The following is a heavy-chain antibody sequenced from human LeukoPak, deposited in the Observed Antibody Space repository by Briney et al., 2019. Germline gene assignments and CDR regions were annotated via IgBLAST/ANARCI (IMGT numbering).Heavy chain of an antibody. D-gene: IGHD2-15*01. J-gene: IGHJ3*02. CDR1: GGTFSTYA. V-gene: IGHV1-69*13. CDR2: IIPVFGTA. CDR3: ARDRVVGLGIDNAFDI. Sequence: SVKVSFKASGGTFSTYAISWVRQAPGRGLEWMGGIIPVFGTANYAQKFQGRVTITADESTSTAYMELSSLRSEDTAVFYCARDRVVGLGIDNAFDIWGHGTMVTVSS.